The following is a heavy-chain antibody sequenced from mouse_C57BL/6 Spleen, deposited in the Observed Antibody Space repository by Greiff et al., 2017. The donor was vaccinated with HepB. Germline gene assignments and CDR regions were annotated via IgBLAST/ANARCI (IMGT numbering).Heavy chain of an antibody. CDR2: IYPRSGNT. V-gene: IGHV1-81*01. Sequence: VQGVESGAELARPGASVKLSCKASGYTFTSYGISWVKQRTGQGLEWIGEIYPRSGNTYYNEKFKGKATLTADKSSSTAYMELRSLTSEDSAVYFCGNWDVRFAYWGQGTLVTVSA. CDR1: GYTFTSYG. J-gene: IGHJ3*01. D-gene: IGHD4-1*01. CDR3: GNWDVRFAY.